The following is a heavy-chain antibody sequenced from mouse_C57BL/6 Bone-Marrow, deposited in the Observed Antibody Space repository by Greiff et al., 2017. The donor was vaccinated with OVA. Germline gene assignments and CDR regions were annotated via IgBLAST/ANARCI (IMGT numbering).Heavy chain of an antibody. V-gene: IGHV1-42*01. CDR2: INPSTGGT. Sequence: EVQLQESGPELVKPGASVKISCKASGYSFTGYYMNWVKQSPEKSLEWIGEINPSTGGTTYNQKFKAKATLTVDKSSSTAYMQLKSLTSEDSAVYYCARNLLPMDYWGQGTSVTVSS. CDR3: ARNLLPMDY. D-gene: IGHD2-1*01. J-gene: IGHJ4*01. CDR1: GYSFTGYY.